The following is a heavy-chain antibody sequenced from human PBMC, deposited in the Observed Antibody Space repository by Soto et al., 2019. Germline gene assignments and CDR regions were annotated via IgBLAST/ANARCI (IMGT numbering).Heavy chain of an antibody. CDR1: GGSISSSSYY. CDR2: IYYSGST. Sequence: SETLSLTCTVSGGSISSSSYYWGWIRQPPGKGLEWIGSIYYSGSTYYNPSLKSRVTISVDTSKNQFSLKLSSVTAADTAVYYCARWGTWEPSIYYFDYRGQGTLVTVSS. V-gene: IGHV4-39*01. D-gene: IGHD1-26*01. J-gene: IGHJ4*02. CDR3: ARWGTWEPSIYYFDY.